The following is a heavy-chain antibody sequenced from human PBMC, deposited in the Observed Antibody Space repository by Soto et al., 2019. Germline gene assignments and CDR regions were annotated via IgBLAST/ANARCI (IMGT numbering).Heavy chain of an antibody. D-gene: IGHD6-13*01. J-gene: IGHJ4*02. CDR1: GGSISSYY. Sequence: LSLTCAVSGGSISSYYWSWIRQPPGKGLEWIGYIYYSGSTNYNPSLKSRVTISVDTSKNQFSLKLSSVTAADTAVYYCARTYSSSPWYFDYWGQGTLVTVSS. CDR3: ARTYSSSPWYFDY. CDR2: IYYSGST. V-gene: IGHV4-59*01.